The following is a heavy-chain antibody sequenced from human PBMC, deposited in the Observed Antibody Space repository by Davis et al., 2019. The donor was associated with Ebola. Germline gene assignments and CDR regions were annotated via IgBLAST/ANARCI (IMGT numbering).Heavy chain of an antibody. V-gene: IGHV4-59*08. CDR2: IYYSGST. Sequence: MPSETLSLTCTVSGGSISSYYWSWIRQPPGKGLEWIGYIYYSGSTNYNPSLKSRVTISVDTSKNQFSLKLSSVTAADTAVYYCISTPYYYYGMDVWGQGTTVTVSS. CDR3: ISTPYYYYGMDV. D-gene: IGHD2-2*01. CDR1: GGSISSYY. J-gene: IGHJ6*02.